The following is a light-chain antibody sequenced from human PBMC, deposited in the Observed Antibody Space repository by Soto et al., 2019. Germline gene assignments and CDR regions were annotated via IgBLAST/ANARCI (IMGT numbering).Light chain of an antibody. CDR2: DAF. V-gene: IGKV1-5*01. CDR1: QSIGTY. J-gene: IGKJ2*01. Sequence: DIQMTQFPSTQSASVGDRVTITCRASQSIGTYLAWYQVKPGTAPKLLVYDAFTLESGVPSRFSGSGSGTEFTLTISSLQPGDVAAYYCQQYKSFSPYTFGQGTKLEIK. CDR3: QQYKSFSPYT.